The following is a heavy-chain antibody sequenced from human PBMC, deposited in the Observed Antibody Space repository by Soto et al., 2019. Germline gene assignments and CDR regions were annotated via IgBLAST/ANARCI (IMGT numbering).Heavy chain of an antibody. D-gene: IGHD3-10*01. V-gene: IGHV4-31*03. CDR1: GGSISSGGYY. CDR2: IYYSGST. Sequence: SETLSLTCTVSGGSISSGGYYWVWIRHHPGKGLEWIGYIYYSGSTYYNPSLKSRVTISVDTSKNQFSLKLSSVTAADTAVYYCASAHRAARFDPWGQGTLVTVSS. CDR3: ASAHRAARFDP. J-gene: IGHJ5*02.